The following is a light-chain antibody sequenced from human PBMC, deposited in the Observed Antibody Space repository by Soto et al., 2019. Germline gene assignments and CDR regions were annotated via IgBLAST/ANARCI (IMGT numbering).Light chain of an antibody. V-gene: IGKV2-30*01. CDR1: QSLVYSDGNTS. CDR3: MQHTLWPET. Sequence: DVVMTQSPLSLPVTLGQPASISCRSSQSLVYSDGNTSLNWFQQRPGHSPRRLIYKVSNRDSGVPDRFSGSGSGTDFTLKISRVEAEDVGLYYCMQHTLWPETFGQGTKVDIK. CDR2: KVS. J-gene: IGKJ1*01.